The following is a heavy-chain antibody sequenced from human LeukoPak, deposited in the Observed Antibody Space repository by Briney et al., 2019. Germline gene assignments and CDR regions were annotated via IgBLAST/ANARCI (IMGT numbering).Heavy chain of an antibody. CDR1: GFSISDYY. Sequence: GSLRLSCAASGFSISDYYMSWIRQPPGKGLEWIGYIYYSGSTNYNPSLKSRVTISVDTSKNQFSLKLSSVTAADTAVYYCARGITMVRGVETPNFDYWGQGTLVTVSS. V-gene: IGHV4-59*01. D-gene: IGHD3-10*01. CDR2: IYYSGST. CDR3: ARGITMVRGVETPNFDY. J-gene: IGHJ4*02.